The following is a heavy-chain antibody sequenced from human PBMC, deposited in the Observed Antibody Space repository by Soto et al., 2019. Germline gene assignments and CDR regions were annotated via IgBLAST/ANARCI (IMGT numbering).Heavy chain of an antibody. J-gene: IGHJ5*02. Sequence: PRGSLRVSCAASGFTFTKYDMTWARQAPGKGLEWVPSLLRSGSTTYYADSVKGRFTISSDISANSLHLQMDRLRAEDTAVYYCAKDAVSGYGILLLGSWGQGTVVTVS. CDR2: LLRSGSTT. D-gene: IGHD2-21*01. CDR3: AKDAVSGYGILLLGS. V-gene: IGHV3-23*01. CDR1: GFTFTKYD.